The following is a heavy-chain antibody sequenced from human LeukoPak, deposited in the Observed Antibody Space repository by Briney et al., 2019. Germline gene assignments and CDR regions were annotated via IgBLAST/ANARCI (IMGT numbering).Heavy chain of an antibody. Sequence: ASVKVSCRAAGYIFSVYALIWVRKAPGQALELIGWINTNTGNPTYAQGFTGRFVFSLDTSVSTAYLQISSLKAEDTAVYYCARDYTIAVGTTTYLQHWGQGTLVTVSS. V-gene: IGHV7-4-1*02. CDR3: ARDYTIAVGTTTYLQH. J-gene: IGHJ1*01. D-gene: IGHD1-14*01. CDR1: GYIFSVYA. CDR2: INTNTGNP.